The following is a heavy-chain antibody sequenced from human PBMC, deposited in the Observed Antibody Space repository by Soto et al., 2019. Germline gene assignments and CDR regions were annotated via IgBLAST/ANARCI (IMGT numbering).Heavy chain of an antibody. J-gene: IGHJ6*01. D-gene: IGHD3-10*01. Sequence: PGGALRLSCAASGFTFSTYGMHWIRQAPGKGLEGVALIAYEGSNRNSPDPVKGRFTISRDNSKTTLYLQMNSLRVEDTAVYQCAKDEVRTPSLYAMDVWGQGTTVTLS. CDR3: AKDEVRTPSLYAMDV. CDR1: GFTFSTYG. CDR2: IAYEGSNR. V-gene: IGHV3-30*18.